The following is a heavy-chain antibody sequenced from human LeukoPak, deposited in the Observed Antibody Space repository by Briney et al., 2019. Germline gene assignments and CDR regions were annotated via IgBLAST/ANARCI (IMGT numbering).Heavy chain of an antibody. CDR3: AKDRLSSPTAPRFDP. J-gene: IGHJ5*02. V-gene: IGHV3-23*01. Sequence: GGSLRLSCAASGFTFSSYAMTWVRQVPGKGLEWVSGISGSAGRTHYTESVKGRFTISRDNSKNTLYLQMNSLRAEDTAVYYCAKDRLSSPTAPRFDPWGQGTQVTVSS. D-gene: IGHD2/OR15-2a*01. CDR1: GFTFSSYA. CDR2: ISGSAGRT.